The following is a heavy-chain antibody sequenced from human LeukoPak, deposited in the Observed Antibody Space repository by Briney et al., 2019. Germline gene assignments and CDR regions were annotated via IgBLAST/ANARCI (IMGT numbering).Heavy chain of an antibody. CDR1: GGSFSGYY. V-gene: IGHV4-34*01. Sequence: SETLSLTCAVYGGSFSGYYWSWIRQPPGKGLEWIGEINHSGSTNYNPSLKSRVTISVDTSKNQFSLKLSSVTAADTAVYYCARAYCGGDCYSLYYYGMDVWGQGTTVTVSS. CDR2: INHSGST. CDR3: ARAYCGGDCYSLYYYGMDV. J-gene: IGHJ6*02. D-gene: IGHD2-21*02.